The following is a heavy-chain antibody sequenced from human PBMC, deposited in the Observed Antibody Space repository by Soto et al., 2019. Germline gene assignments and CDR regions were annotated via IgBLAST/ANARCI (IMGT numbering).Heavy chain of an antibody. CDR2: ISYDGSNQ. J-gene: IGHJ6*02. Sequence: QVQLVESGGGVVQPGRSLRLSCAASGFTFSSYGMHWVRQAPGKGLEWVAVISYDGSNQYYADSVKGRFTISRDNSKNTLYLQMNSLRAEDTAVYYCAKDGATEDYYYGMDVWGQGTTVTFS. CDR3: AKDGATEDYYYGMDV. V-gene: IGHV3-30*18. D-gene: IGHD2-15*01. CDR1: GFTFSSYG.